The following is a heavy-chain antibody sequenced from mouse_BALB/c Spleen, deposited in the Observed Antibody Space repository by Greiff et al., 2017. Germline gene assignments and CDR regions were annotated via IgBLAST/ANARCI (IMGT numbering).Heavy chain of an antibody. V-gene: IGHV5-9-3*01. CDR1: GFTFSSYA. CDR2: ISSGGSYT. Sequence: EVQGVESGGGLVKPGGSLKLSCAASGFTFSSYAMSWVRQTPEKRLEWVATISSGGSYTYYPDSVKGRFTISRDNAKNTLYLQMSSLRSEDTAMYYCARLPHFDYWGQGTTLTVSS. J-gene: IGHJ2*01. CDR3: ARLPHFDY.